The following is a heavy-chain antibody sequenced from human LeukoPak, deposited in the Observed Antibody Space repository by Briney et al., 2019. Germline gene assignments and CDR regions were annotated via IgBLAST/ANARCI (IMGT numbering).Heavy chain of an antibody. CDR1: GFTFSSYG. J-gene: IGHJ6*02. CDR3: ARDYFQIRYYDFWSGYRAYYYYGMDV. D-gene: IGHD3-3*01. V-gene: IGHV3-33*01. CDR2: IWYDGSNK. Sequence: GGSLRLSCAASGFTFSSYGMHWVRQAPGKGLEWVAVIWYDGSNKYYADSVKGRFTISRDNSKNTLYLQMNSLRAEDTAVYYCARDYFQIRYYDFWSGYRAYYYYGMDVWGQGTTVTVSS.